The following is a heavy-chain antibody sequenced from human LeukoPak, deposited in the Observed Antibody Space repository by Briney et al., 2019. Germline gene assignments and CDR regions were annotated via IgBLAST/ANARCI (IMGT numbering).Heavy chain of an antibody. J-gene: IGHJ4*02. D-gene: IGHD6-13*01. CDR1: GFTFSSYA. Sequence: EGSLRLSCAASGFTFSSYAMHWVRQAPGKGLEWVAVISYDGSNKYYADSVKGRFTISRDNSKNTPYLQMNSLRAEDTAVYYCAREYSRHWGQGTLVTVSS. CDR2: ISYDGSNK. V-gene: IGHV3-30*04. CDR3: AREYSRH.